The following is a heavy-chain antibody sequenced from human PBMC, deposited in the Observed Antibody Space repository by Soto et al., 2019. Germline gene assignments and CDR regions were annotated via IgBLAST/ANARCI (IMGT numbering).Heavy chain of an antibody. CDR2: IYYSGST. D-gene: IGHD3-16*01. Sequence: SETLSLTCTVSGGSISSGDYYWSWIRQPPGKGLEWIGYIYYSGSTYYNPSLKSRVTISVDTSKNQFSLKLSSVTAADTAVYYCARASEATKFFAYASTFDYWGQGTLVTVSS. CDR1: GGSISSGDYY. V-gene: IGHV4-30-4*01. J-gene: IGHJ4*02. CDR3: ARASEATKFFAYASTFDY.